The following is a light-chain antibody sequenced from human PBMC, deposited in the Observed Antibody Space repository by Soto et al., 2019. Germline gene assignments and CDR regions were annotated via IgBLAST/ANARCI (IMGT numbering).Light chain of an antibody. J-gene: IGKJ4*01. V-gene: IGKV1-39*01. CDR1: QDISNY. Sequence: DIQMTQSPSSLSASVGDRVTITCQASQDISNYLNWYQQKPGTAPKLLIFGASSLQSGVPSRFSGSGSGTEFTLSISSLEPEDFAVYYCQQRSNWPLTFGGGTKVDIK. CDR2: GAS. CDR3: QQRSNWPLT.